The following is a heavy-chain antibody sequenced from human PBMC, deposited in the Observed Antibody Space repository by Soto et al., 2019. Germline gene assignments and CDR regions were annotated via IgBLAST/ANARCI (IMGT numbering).Heavy chain of an antibody. V-gene: IGHV1-69*13. CDR2: IVPMFGTA. Sequence: SVKVSCKASGYTFTSYGISCVRQAPGQGLEWMGGIVPMFGTATYAEKFKGRVTISATESTSTAYMELTSLRSEDTAVYYCASNVLRFLEWPYYYYYGMDVWGQGTTVTVSS. CDR1: GYTFTSYG. D-gene: IGHD3-3*01. J-gene: IGHJ6*02. CDR3: ASNVLRFLEWPYYYYYGMDV.